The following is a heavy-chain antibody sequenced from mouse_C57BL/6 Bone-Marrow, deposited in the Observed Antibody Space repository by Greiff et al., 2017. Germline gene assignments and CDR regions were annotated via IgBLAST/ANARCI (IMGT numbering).Heavy chain of an antibody. CDR3: ATPAPYGNVDY. J-gene: IGHJ2*01. D-gene: IGHD2-1*01. V-gene: IGHV14-3*01. CDR1: GFNIKNTY. CDR2: IDPANGNT. Sequence: VQLKQSVAELVRPGASVTLSCTASGFNIKNTYMHWVKQRPEQGLEWIGRIDPANGNTKYAPKFQGKATITADTSSNTAYLQLSSLASEDTAIYDCATPAPYGNVDYWGQGTTLTVSS.